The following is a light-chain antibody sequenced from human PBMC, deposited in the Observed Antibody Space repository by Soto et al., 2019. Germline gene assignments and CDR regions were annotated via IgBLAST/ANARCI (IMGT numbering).Light chain of an antibody. CDR1: QSVSSTS. V-gene: IGKV3-20*01. J-gene: IGKJ1*01. CDR3: QQYGSSPRT. CDR2: GAS. Sequence: DIVLTQSPGTVSLSPGERATLSCRASQSVSSTSFAWYQQKPGQPPRLLIYGASSRATGIPERFSGSGSGTDFTLTISRLEPEDFAVYYCQQYGSSPRTFGQGTKVDIK.